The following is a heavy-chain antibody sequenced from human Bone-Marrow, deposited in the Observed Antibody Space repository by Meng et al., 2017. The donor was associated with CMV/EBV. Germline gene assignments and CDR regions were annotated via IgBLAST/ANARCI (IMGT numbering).Heavy chain of an antibody. CDR1: GYSTSSDYY. V-gene: IGHV4-38-2*02. CDR3: ARESVGVPAASDY. Sequence: SETLSLTCTVSGYSTSSDYYWGWIRQPPGKGLEWITSMYHTGNTYYNPSLRSRVSISVDTSKNQFSLRLSSVTAADTAVYYCARESVGVPAASDYWGRGTLVTVSS. CDR2: MYHTGNT. J-gene: IGHJ4*02. D-gene: IGHD2-2*01.